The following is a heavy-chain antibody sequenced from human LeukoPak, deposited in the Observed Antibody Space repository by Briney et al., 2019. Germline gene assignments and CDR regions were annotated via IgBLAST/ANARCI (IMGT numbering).Heavy chain of an antibody. J-gene: IGHJ4*02. CDR2: ISSTSIYI. Sequence: GGSLRLSCAASGFTFNTYSMNWVRQAPGKGLEWVSSISSTSIYIYYADSVKGRFTISRDNAKNSLYLQMNSLRAEDTAVYYCANDLGWIQLNLGRGQGTLVTVSS. V-gene: IGHV3-21*04. CDR1: GFTFNTYS. CDR3: ANDLGWIQLNLG. D-gene: IGHD5-18*01.